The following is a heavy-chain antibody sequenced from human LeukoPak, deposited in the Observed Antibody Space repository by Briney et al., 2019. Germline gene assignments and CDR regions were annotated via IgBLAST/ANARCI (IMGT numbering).Heavy chain of an antibody. V-gene: IGHV4-34*01. CDR3: ARGSLIGDILTGYIVYYFDY. J-gene: IGHJ4*02. Sequence: SETLSLTCAVYGGSFSGYYWSWTRQPPGKGLEWIGEINHSGSTNYNPSLKSRVTISVDTSKNQFSLKLSSVTAADTAVYYCARGSLIGDILTGYIVYYFDYWGQGTLVTVSS. D-gene: IGHD3-9*01. CDR2: INHSGST. CDR1: GGSFSGYY.